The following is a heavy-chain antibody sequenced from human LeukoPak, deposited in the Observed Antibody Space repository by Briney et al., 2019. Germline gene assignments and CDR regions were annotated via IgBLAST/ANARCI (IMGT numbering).Heavy chain of an antibody. CDR1: GGSISSGGYY. Sequence: PSETLSLTCTVSGGSISSGGYYRSWIRQHPGKGLEWIGYIYYSGSTYYNPSLKSRVTISVDTSKNQFSLKLSSVTAADTAVYYCARGYYYYGSAHWFDPWGQGTLVTVSS. D-gene: IGHD3-10*01. V-gene: IGHV4-31*03. CDR2: IYYSGST. J-gene: IGHJ5*02. CDR3: ARGYYYYGSAHWFDP.